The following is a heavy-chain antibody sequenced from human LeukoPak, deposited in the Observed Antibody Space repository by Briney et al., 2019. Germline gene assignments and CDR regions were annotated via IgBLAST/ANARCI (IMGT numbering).Heavy chain of an antibody. CDR3: ASAAKTYYDSSGYPGLIAA. J-gene: IGHJ5*02. CDR1: GGTFSSYA. CDR2: ITPIFGTA. D-gene: IGHD3-22*01. Sequence: SVKVSCKASGGTFSSYAISWVRQAPGQGLEWMGGITPIFGTANYAQKFQGRVTITADESTSTAYMELSSLRSEDTAVYYCASAAKTYYDSSGYPGLIAAWGQGTLVTVSS. V-gene: IGHV1-69*13.